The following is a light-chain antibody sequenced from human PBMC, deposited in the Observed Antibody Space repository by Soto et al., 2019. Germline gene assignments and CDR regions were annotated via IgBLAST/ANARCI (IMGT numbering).Light chain of an antibody. Sequence: EIVMTQSPATLSVSPGERATLSCRASQSVSSNLAWYQQKPGQAPRLLIYGASTRATGIPARFSGSGSGTDFTLTISSLEPEDFAVYYCQQRSNRLTFGGGTKVEIK. V-gene: IGKV3-15*01. CDR3: QQRSNRLT. J-gene: IGKJ4*01. CDR1: QSVSSN. CDR2: GAS.